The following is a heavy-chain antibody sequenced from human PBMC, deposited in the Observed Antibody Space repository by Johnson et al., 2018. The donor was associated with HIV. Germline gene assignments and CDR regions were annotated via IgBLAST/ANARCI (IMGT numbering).Heavy chain of an antibody. V-gene: IGHV3-13*01. J-gene: IGHJ3*02. D-gene: IGHD3-16*01. CDR2: IGTAGDT. CDR1: GFTFSSYD. CDR3: ARGGSDVFDI. Sequence: VQLVESGGGLVQPGGSLRLSCAASGFTFSSYDMHWVRQATGKGLEWVSAIGTAGDTYYPGSVKGRFTISRDNSKNTLYLQMNSLRAEDTAVYYCARGGSDVFDIWGQGTMVTVSS.